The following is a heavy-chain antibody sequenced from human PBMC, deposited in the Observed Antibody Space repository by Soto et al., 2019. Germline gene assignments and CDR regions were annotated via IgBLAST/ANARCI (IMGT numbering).Heavy chain of an antibody. CDR3: ASFPLRPGHYYINLDVDV. Sequence: QMQLAQSGAEVKKPGSSVNISCKASGYTFNSYPLNWVRQSPGQGLEWIAGIVPIFGRPHYAEHLRGRVVITAEALSDSVFVALAPLTSWHTATYYCASFPLRPGHYYINLDVDVWGPGT. CDR2: IVPIFGRP. V-gene: IGHV1-69*01. D-gene: IGHD3-22*01. J-gene: IGHJ6*02. CDR1: GYTFNSYP.